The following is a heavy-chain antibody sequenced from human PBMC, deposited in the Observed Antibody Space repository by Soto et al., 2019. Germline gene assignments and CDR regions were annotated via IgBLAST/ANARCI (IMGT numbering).Heavy chain of an antibody. V-gene: IGHV3-11*06. J-gene: IGHJ4*02. CDR3: ARDRARAPDIAADHPDY. Sequence: QVQLVESGGGLVKPGGSLRLSCAASGFTFSDYYMSWIRQAQGKGLEWVSYISSSSSYTNYADSVKGRFTISRDNAKNSLYLQMNSLRAEDSAVYYCARDRARAPDIAADHPDYWGQGTLVTVSS. CDR1: GFTFSDYY. CDR2: ISSSSSYT. D-gene: IGHD6-6*01.